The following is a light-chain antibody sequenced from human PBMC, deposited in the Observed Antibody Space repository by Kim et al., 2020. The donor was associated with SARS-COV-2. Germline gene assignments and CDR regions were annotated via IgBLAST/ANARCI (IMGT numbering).Light chain of an antibody. CDR1: QSVSSN. J-gene: IGKJ1*01. V-gene: IGKV3-15*01. CDR2: GAS. CDR3: QQYNNWPRT. Sequence: EIVMTQSPVTVSVSPGERATLSCRASQSVSSNLAWYQQKPGRAPRLLIYGASTRATDIPPRFSGSGSGTEFTLTISSLQSEDFAVYFCQQYNNWPRTFGQGTKVDIK.